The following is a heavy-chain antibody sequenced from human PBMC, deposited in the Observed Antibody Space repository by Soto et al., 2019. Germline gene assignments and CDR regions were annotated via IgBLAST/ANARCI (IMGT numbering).Heavy chain of an antibody. J-gene: IGHJ4*02. CDR3: APVGWTTGENYCDC. CDR1: VVSISSYY. CDR2: IHHSGST. Sequence: SETLSLTCTVSVVSISSYYWSWIRQPPGKGLEWIGYIHHSGSTKYNPSLKSRVSISVDTSKSQFSLKLSSVTASDTAVYYCAPVGWTTGENYCDCGGQGALVTFSS. V-gene: IGHV4-59*01. D-gene: IGHD4-17*01.